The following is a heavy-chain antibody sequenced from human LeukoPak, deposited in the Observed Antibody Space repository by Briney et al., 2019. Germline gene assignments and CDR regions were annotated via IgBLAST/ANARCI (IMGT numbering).Heavy chain of an antibody. CDR3: AKTTVGYSSGRYPGWPADC. V-gene: IGHV3-23*01. Sequence: PGGSLRLSCEASGFTFNIYAIYWVRQAPGKGLEWVSGICGSGGCTYYADSVKGRFTISRDNSKNTVYLQMNSLTADDTAVYYCAKTTVGYSSGRYPGWPADCWGQGTLVTVSS. CDR1: GFTFNIYA. J-gene: IGHJ4*02. D-gene: IGHD6-19*01. CDR2: ICGSGGCT.